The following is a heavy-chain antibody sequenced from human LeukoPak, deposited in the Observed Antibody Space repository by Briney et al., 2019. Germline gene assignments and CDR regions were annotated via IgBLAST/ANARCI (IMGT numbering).Heavy chain of an antibody. V-gene: IGHV4-34*01. Sequence: SETLSLTCAVYGGSFRGYYWSWIRQPPGKGLEWIGEINHSGSTNYNPSLKSRVTISVDTSKNQFSLKLSSVTAADTAVYYCARGGVYFAADYWGQGTLVTVSS. CDR2: INHSGST. CDR1: GGSFRGYY. J-gene: IGHJ4*02. CDR3: ARGGVYFAADY. D-gene: IGHD6-13*01.